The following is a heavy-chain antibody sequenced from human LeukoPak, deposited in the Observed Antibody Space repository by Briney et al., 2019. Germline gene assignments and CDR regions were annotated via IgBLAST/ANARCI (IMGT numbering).Heavy chain of an antibody. CDR2: ISSSGSTI. Sequence: GGSLRLSCAASGFTFSDYYMSWIRQAPGKGLEWVSYISSSGSTIYYADSVKGRFTISRDNAKNSLYLQMNSLRAEDTAVYYCASPRRIAARNYYYYGMDVWAKGPRSPSP. D-gene: IGHD6-6*01. V-gene: IGHV3-11*01. CDR3: ASPRRIAARNYYYYGMDV. J-gene: IGHJ6*02. CDR1: GFTFSDYY.